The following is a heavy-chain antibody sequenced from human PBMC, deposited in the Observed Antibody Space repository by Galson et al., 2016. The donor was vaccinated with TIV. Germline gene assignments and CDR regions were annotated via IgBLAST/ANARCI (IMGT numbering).Heavy chain of an antibody. CDR2: ISGSGDTT. D-gene: IGHD3-22*01. CDR3: AKDPDFIYFYDDSAYDS. V-gene: IGHV3-23*01. J-gene: IGHJ4*02. CDR1: GINFNNGW. Sequence: SLRLSCAGSGINFNNGWMNWVRQAPGKGLEWVSSISGSGDTTYYADSVKGRFAISRDNSQNTLYLQMNSLRAEDTAVYYCAKDPDFIYFYDDSAYDSWGQGTLVTVSS.